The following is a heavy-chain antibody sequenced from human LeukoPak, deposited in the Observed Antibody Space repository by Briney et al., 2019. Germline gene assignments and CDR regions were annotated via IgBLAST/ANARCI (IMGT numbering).Heavy chain of an antibody. Sequence: GGSLRLYCAASGFTVSSNYMSWVRQAPGKGLEWVSVIYSGGSTYYADSVKGRFTISRDNSKNTLYLQMNSLRAEDTAVYYCPRGSEPIAAFDIWGQGTMVTVSS. CDR2: IYSGGST. J-gene: IGHJ3*02. CDR1: GFTVSSNY. V-gene: IGHV3-53*01. CDR3: PRGSEPIAAFDI. D-gene: IGHD2-21*01.